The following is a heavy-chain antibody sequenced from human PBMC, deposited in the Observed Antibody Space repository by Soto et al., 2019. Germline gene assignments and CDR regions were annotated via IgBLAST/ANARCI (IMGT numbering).Heavy chain of an antibody. V-gene: IGHV1-18*01. D-gene: IGHD7-27*01. CDR1: GYTFTSYG. Sequence: ASVKVSCKASGYTFTSYGISWVRQAPGQGLEWMGWIIAYNGNTNYAQKLQGRVTMTTDTSTSTAYMELRSLRSDDTAVYYCARGGDRNYYYYGMDVWGQGTTVTVSS. J-gene: IGHJ6*02. CDR3: ARGGDRNYYYYGMDV. CDR2: IIAYNGNT.